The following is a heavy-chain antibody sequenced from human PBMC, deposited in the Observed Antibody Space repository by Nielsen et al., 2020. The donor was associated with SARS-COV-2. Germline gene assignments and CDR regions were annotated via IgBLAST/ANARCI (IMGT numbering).Heavy chain of an antibody. J-gene: IGHJ4*02. CDR1: GDSVSSNSAA. V-gene: IGHV6-1*01. Sequence: SQTLSLTCAISGDSVSSNSAAWNWLRQSPSRGLEWLGRTYYRSKWFNDYAVSVKSRIVINPDTSNNQFSLLLNSVTPEDTAVYYCARGTYSGTWYETGRRYYFDYWGQGTLVTVSS. D-gene: IGHD6-13*01. CDR3: ARGTYSGTWYETGRRYYFDY. CDR2: TYYRSKWFN.